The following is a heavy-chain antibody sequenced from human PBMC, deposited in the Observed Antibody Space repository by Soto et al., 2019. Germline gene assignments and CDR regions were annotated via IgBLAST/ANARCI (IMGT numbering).Heavy chain of an antibody. D-gene: IGHD5-12*01. Sequence: PGESLKISCKGSGYSFTSSWIAWVRQMPVKGLECMGIIYPGDSDTRYSPSFQGQVTISADKSISTAYLQWRSLKASDTAMYYCARRAKYSGYDFFDYWGQGTLVTVSS. CDR3: ARRAKYSGYDFFDY. CDR1: GYSFTSSW. J-gene: IGHJ4*02. V-gene: IGHV5-51*01. CDR2: IYPGDSDT.